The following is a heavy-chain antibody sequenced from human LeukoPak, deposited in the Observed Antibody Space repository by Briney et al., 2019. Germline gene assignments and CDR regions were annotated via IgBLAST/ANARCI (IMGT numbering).Heavy chain of an antibody. Sequence: ASVKLSCKASGYTFTSYAMHWVRQAPGQRLEWMGWINAGNGNTKYSQKFQGRVTITRDTSASTAYMELSSLRSEDTAVYYCARGAGEVWFGELFPLDYWGQGTLVTVSS. V-gene: IGHV1-3*01. CDR1: GYTFTSYA. CDR2: INAGNGNT. D-gene: IGHD3-10*01. J-gene: IGHJ4*02. CDR3: ARGAGEVWFGELFPLDY.